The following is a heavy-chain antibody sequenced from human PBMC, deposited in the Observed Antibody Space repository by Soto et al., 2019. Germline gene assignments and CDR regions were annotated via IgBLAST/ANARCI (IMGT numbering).Heavy chain of an antibody. Sequence: SETLSLTCAVYGGSFSGYYWSWIRQPPGNGLEWIGEINHSGSTNYNPPLKGRVTISVDTSKNQFSLKLSSVTAADTAVYYCARGVGLGGSSWDDALALWGQGTMVPVSS. CDR1: GGSFSGYY. V-gene: IGHV4-34*01. CDR3: ARGVGLGGSSWDDALAL. J-gene: IGHJ3*01. CDR2: INHSGST. D-gene: IGHD6-13*01.